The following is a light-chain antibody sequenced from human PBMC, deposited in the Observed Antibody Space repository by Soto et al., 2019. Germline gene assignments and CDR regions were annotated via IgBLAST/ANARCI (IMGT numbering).Light chain of an antibody. V-gene: IGLV2-14*01. CDR2: EVN. J-gene: IGLJ1*01. CDR3: CSYTGSSTPYV. CDR1: SSDVGDYNS. Sequence: QSALTQPASVSGSPGQSVTISCTGTSSDVGDYNSVSWYQHHPGKAPKLMIYEVNSRPSGVSYRFSGSKSGNTASLTISGLQAEDEADYYCCSYTGSSTPYVFGTGTKVTVL.